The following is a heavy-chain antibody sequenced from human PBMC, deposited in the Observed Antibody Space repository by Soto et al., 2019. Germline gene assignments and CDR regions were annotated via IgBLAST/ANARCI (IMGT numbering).Heavy chain of an antibody. Sequence: GEALKIACNAAAYKFTSDWICWGRQQSRKGLEWMRIIYPSDSDNRYRPSFQGQVTISADRTINTAYLQWRSLKAADSAMYYCARLRAAVPSPSGYGSGFDPWGQGTQVNVSA. CDR2: IYPSDSDN. CDR1: AYKFTSDW. V-gene: IGHV5-51*01. D-gene: IGHD6-19*01. J-gene: IGHJ5*02. CDR3: ARLRAAVPSPSGYGSGFDP.